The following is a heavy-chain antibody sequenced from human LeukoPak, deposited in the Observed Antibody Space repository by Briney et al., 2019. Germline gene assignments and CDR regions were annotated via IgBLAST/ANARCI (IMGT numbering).Heavy chain of an antibody. J-gene: IGHJ3*02. CDR2: ISGSGGST. V-gene: IGHV3-23*01. CDR1: GFTFSSYD. D-gene: IGHD2/OR15-2a*01. CDR3: AKAGIGYDAFDI. Sequence: PGGSLRLSCAASGFTFSSYDMNWVPQAPGKGLEWVSAISGSGGSTYYADSVKGRFTISRDNSKNTLYLQMNSLRAEDTAVYYCAKAGIGYDAFDIWGQGTMVTVSS.